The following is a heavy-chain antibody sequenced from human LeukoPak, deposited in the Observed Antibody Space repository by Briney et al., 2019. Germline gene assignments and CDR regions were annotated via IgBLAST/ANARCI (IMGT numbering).Heavy chain of an antibody. D-gene: IGHD6-19*01. CDR1: GGSINSYY. CDR2: IYYSGST. J-gene: IGHJ4*02. CDR3: ARRAGDFDF. V-gene: IGHV4-59*08. Sequence: SETLSLTCTVSGGSINSYYWSWIRQPPGKGLEWIGYIYYSGSTNYSPSLKSRVTISVDTSKKQFSLKLTSVTAADTAVYYCARRAGDFDFWGQGTLVTVSS.